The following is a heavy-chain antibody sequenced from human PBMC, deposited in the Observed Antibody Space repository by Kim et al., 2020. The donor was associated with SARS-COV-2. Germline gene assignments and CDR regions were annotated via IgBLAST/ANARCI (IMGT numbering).Heavy chain of an antibody. D-gene: IGHD3-16*01. CDR1: GFTFSGSS. V-gene: IGHV3-73*01. Sequence: GGSLRLSCAASGFTFSGSSMHWVRQASGKGLEWIGRVRTKTNNHATAYGASVGGRFTISRDDSKNTAFLQLNSLRTEDTAVYHCATGGLYAFEIWGQGTVVTVSS. J-gene: IGHJ3*02. CDR2: VRTKTNNHAT. CDR3: ATGGLYAFEI.